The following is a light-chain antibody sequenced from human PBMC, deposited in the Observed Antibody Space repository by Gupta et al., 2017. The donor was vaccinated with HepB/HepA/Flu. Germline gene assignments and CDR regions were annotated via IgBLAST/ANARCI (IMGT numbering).Light chain of an antibody. CDR3: QQYYSSPVA. J-gene: IGKJ1*01. V-gene: IGKV4-1*01. Sequence: DIVMTQSPDSLAVSLGERATINCKSSQSVLYSSNNKNYLAWYQQKPGQPPKLLISWASTRDSGVPDRISGSGSGTDFTLTISSLQAEDVAVYYCQQYYSSPVAFGQGTKVEIK. CDR2: WAS. CDR1: QSVLYSSNNKNY.